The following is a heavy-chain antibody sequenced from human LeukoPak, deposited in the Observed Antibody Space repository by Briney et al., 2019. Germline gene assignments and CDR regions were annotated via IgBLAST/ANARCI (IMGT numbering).Heavy chain of an antibody. V-gene: IGHV1-2*02. CDR2: IIPIFGTA. J-gene: IGHJ4*02. CDR1: GYTFTGYY. Sequence: ASVKVSCKASGYTFTGYYMHWVRQAPGQGLEWMGGIIPIFGTANYAQKFQGRVTMTTDTSTSTAYMELRSLRSDDTAVYYCARLYGSGSYYKRYFDYWGQGTLVTVSS. CDR3: ARLYGSGSYYKRYFDY. D-gene: IGHD3-10*01.